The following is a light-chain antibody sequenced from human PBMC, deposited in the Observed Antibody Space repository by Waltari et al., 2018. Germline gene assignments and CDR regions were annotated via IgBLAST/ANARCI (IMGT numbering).Light chain of an antibody. CDR2: DAS. Sequence: EIVLTQSPATLSLSPGERATLSCWASQSVRINLPWSRQRPGQAPRFLTYDASNRATGIPGRSRGSGYWTDFTLTTSRLEPEDFAVYYCQWRSHWPPLAFGGGTKVEIQ. J-gene: IGKJ4*01. CDR1: QSVRIN. V-gene: IGKV3-11*01. CDR3: QWRSHWPPLA.